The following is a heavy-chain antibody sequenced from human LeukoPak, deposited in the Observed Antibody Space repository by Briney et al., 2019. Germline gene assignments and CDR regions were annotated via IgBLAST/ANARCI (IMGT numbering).Heavy chain of an antibody. V-gene: IGHV3-20*04. CDR1: GFTFHDYD. Sequence: GGSLRLSCAASGFTFHDYDMSWVRHSPGKGVEWVSGINWNGDRTGYADSVKGRFTISRDNAKKSLYLQMNSLRAEDTALYYCARRDYYGSGSPDFWGQGTLVTVSS. CDR3: ARRDYYGSGSPDF. D-gene: IGHD3-10*01. CDR2: INWNGDRT. J-gene: IGHJ4*02.